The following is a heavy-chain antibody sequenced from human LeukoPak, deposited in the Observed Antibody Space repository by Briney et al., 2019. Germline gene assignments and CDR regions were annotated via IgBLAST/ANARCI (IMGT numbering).Heavy chain of an antibody. CDR3: AKTVGASTFYYYMDV. CDR2: IYSGGST. J-gene: IGHJ6*03. CDR1: EFSVGSNY. V-gene: IGHV3-66*01. D-gene: IGHD1-26*01. Sequence: PGGSLRLSCAASEFSVGSNYMTWVRQAPGKGLEWVSLIYSGGSTYYADSVKGRFTISRDNSKNTVYLQMNSLRTEDTAVYYCAKTVGASTFYYYMDVWGKGTTVTVTS.